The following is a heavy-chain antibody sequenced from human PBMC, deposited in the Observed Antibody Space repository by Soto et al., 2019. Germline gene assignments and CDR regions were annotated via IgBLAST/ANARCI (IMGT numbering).Heavy chain of an antibody. J-gene: IGHJ4*02. Sequence: QVQLQESGPGLVKPSETLSLTCTVSGCSISSYYWSWIRQPPGKGLEWFGYIYYRGSTNYIPSLKSRVTISVDTSKNQYSLKLNSMTAADTAVYYCARHNYGSGSTYFDYWGQGTLVTVSS. CDR3: ARHNYGSGSTYFDY. D-gene: IGHD3-10*01. CDR2: IYYRGST. V-gene: IGHV4-59*08. CDR1: GCSISSYY.